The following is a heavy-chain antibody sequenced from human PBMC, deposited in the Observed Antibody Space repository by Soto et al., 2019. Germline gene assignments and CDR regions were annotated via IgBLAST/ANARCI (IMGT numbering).Heavy chain of an antibody. J-gene: IGHJ5*02. CDR2: IYYSGST. CDR1: GGSISSSSYY. V-gene: IGHV4-39*01. Sequence: QLQLQESGPGLVKPSETLSLTCTVSGGSISSSSYYWGWIRQPPGKGLEWIGSIYYSGSTYYNPSLQSRVTISVDTSKNQFSLKLSSVTAADTAVYYCARREGLRLTPFDPWGQGTLVTVSS. D-gene: IGHD4-17*01. CDR3: ARREGLRLTPFDP.